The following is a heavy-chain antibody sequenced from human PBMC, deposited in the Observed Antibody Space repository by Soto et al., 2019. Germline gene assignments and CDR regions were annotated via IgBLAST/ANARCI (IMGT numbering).Heavy chain of an antibody. CDR3: ARSVEGHFDN. D-gene: IGHD6-19*01. Sequence: GGSLRLSCAASGFTFNNYAMHWVRQAPGKGLVWVSRINPDGSYTSYADSVKGRFTISRDNDKYLVYLQMTSLRDEDTAVYYCARSVEGHFDNWGQGTLVTVSS. CDR2: INPDGSYT. J-gene: IGHJ4*02. CDR1: GFTFNNYA. V-gene: IGHV3-74*01.